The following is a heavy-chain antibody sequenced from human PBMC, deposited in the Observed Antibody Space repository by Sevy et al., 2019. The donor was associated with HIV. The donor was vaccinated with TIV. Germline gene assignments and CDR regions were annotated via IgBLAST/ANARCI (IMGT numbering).Heavy chain of an antibody. CDR2: IWYDGSNK. CDR1: GFTFSSYG. J-gene: IGHJ3*02. V-gene: IGHV3-33*01. Sequence: GGSLRLSCAASGFTFSSYGMHWVRQAPGKGLEWVAVIWYDGSNKYYADSVKGRFTISRDNSKNTLYLQMNSLRAEDTGVYYCARGDYYDSRVAFDIWGQGTMVTVSS. D-gene: IGHD3-22*01. CDR3: ARGDYYDSRVAFDI.